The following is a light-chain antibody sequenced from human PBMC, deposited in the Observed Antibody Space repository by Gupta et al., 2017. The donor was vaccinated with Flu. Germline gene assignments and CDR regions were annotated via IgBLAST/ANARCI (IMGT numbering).Light chain of an antibody. Sequence: SSSLPQPPSVSVAPGQTARISCGGKNIGRKSVHWYHQPPGQAPVVVVYDGSDRPSGIPERFSGSNYGNTATLTISGVEAGDEADYYCQVWDSNSDHYVFGTGTKVTVL. J-gene: IGLJ1*01. V-gene: IGLV3-21*02. CDR1: NIGRKS. CDR2: DGS. CDR3: QVWDSNSDHYV.